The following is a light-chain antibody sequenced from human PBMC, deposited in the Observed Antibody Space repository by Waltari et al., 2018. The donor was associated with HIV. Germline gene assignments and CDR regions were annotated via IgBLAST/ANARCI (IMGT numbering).Light chain of an antibody. J-gene: IGLJ3*02. Sequence: QSALTQPASVSGSPGQSITISCTGTSSAVGTYNLVSWYQPRPGKAPKLIISEVSQRPAGVSNHFSGSKSANTASLTISGLQAEDEADYYCCSYAGSTNWVFGGGTKLTVL. V-gene: IGLV2-23*02. CDR2: EVS. CDR1: SSAVGTYNL. CDR3: CSYAGSTNWV.